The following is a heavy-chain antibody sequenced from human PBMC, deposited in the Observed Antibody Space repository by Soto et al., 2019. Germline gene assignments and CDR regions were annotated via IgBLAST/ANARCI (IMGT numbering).Heavy chain of an antibody. D-gene: IGHD1-26*01. J-gene: IGHJ4*02. Sequence: PRGSLKISFKGFWYSFTHHWIGWVRQMPGKGLEWMGIIYPADSDTRYSPSFQGQVTISVDKSITTAYLQWSSLKASDTAMYYCARRFDGSYSRWGQGTLVTVSS. CDR1: WYSFTHHW. V-gene: IGHV5-51*01. CDR3: ARRFDGSYSR. CDR2: IYPADSDT.